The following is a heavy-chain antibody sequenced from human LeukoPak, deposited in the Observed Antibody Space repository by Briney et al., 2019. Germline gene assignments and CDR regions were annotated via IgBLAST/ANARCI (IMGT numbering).Heavy chain of an antibody. V-gene: IGHV3-23*01. J-gene: IGHJ6*03. D-gene: IGHD2-21*01. CDR2: IIGSGRTT. CDR1: GFTFRSLA. CDR3: AKKEGDTYFSWYMDV. Sequence: GGSLRLSCAAPGFTFRSLAMSWVRQAPGKGLEWVSGIIGSGRTTFYADSVKGRFTISRDNSKNTLYLQMNSLRAEDTAIYYCAKKEGDTYFSWYMDVWGKGTTVTVSS.